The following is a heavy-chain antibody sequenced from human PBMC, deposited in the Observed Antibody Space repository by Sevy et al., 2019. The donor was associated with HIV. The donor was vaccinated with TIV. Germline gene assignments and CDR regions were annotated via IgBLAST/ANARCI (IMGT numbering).Heavy chain of an antibody. V-gene: IGHV3-30*04. CDR2: ISYDGSNK. J-gene: IGHJ4*02. D-gene: IGHD5-12*01. CDR3: ARGPRGHYRLTDY. Sequence: GGSLRLSCAASGFTFSSYAMHWVRQAPGKGLEWVAVISYDGSNKYYADSVKGRFTISRDNSKNTLYLQMNSLRAEDTAVYYCARGPRGHYRLTDYRGQGTLVTVSS. CDR1: GFTFSSYA.